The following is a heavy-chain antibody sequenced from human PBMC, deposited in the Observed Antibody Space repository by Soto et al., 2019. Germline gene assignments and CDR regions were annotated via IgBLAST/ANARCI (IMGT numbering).Heavy chain of an antibody. D-gene: IGHD3-10*01. CDR1: GGTLSDHG. J-gene: IGHJ3*02. Sequence: QVPLEQSGAEVKKPGSSVKVSCKASGGTLSDHGVAWLRQAPGQGLEWMGGTIPVFNTAKYAQKFQGRVTFTADKFTNIAYMELSSLRSEDTAFYFCARGVYGSGNYYTGPSAFDIWGQGTMVIVSS. V-gene: IGHV1-69*06. CDR3: ARGVYGSGNYYTGPSAFDI. CDR2: TIPVFNTA.